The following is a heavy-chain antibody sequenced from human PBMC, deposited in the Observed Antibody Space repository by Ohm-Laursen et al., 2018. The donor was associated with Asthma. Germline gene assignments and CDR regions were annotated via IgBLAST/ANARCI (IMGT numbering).Heavy chain of an antibody. Sequence: SLRLSCAASGFTFSSYGMHWVRQAPGKGLEWAAVISCDGSDKKYADSVKGRFTSSRDDAKNTLYLQMDSLRPEDTAVYFCAKATVQFSGSYFFDYWGQGSLVTVSS. V-gene: IGHV3-30*18. CDR3: AKATVQFSGSYFFDY. CDR1: GFTFSSYG. J-gene: IGHJ4*02. CDR2: ISCDGSDK. D-gene: IGHD1-26*01.